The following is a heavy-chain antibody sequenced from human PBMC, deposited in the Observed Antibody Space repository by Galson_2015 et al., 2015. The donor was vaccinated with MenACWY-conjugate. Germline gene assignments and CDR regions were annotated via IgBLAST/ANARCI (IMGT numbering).Heavy chain of an antibody. Sequence: SLRLSCAASGFTLSNHAMSWVRQAPGKGLEWVSGISSRGALTYYAESAKGRFTISRDNSKNTLYLQMNSLRAEDTAVYYCAKDQNCYVFDYWGQGTLVTVSS. V-gene: IGHV3-23*01. CDR3: AKDQNCYVFDY. J-gene: IGHJ4*02. CDR1: GFTLSNHA. D-gene: IGHD3-16*01. CDR2: ISSRGALT.